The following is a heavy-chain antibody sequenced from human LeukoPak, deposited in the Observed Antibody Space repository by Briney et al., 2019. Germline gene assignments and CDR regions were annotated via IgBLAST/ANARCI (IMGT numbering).Heavy chain of an antibody. D-gene: IGHD3-22*01. J-gene: IGHJ3*02. CDR3: ALDYYDSSGYKGPFHI. CDR1: GFTFDEYT. V-gene: IGHV3-43*01. CDR2: ISWDGVST. Sequence: GGSLRLSCAAPGFTFDEYTMRWVRQALGKGLEWVSLISWDGVSTYYADSVKVRFTISRDNSKNSLYLQMNSMRTEDTALYYCALDYYDSSGYKGPFHIWGQGTMVTVSS.